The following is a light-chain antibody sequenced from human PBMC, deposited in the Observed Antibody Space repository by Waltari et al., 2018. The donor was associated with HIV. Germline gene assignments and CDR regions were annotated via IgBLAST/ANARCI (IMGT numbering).Light chain of an antibody. J-gene: IGKJ2*01. CDR1: QSVSSY. Sequence: IVLIQSPATLSLSPWERATLSCRASQSVSSYLTWSQQKPGQAPRLLIYDASNRATGIPARFSGRGSGTDFTHTISSLEPEDLAIYYCQQRSSWPFMYTFGQGTKLEIK. CDR2: DAS. CDR3: QQRSSWPFMYT. V-gene: IGKV3-11*01.